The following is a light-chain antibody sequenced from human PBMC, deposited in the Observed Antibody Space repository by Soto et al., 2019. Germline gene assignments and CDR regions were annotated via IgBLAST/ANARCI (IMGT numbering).Light chain of an antibody. CDR1: QDIRNY. J-gene: IGKJ4*01. CDR3: QEYNIAPLT. V-gene: IGKV1-27*01. CDR2: VAS. Sequence: DIQMTQSPSSLSASVGDRVTISCRASQDIRNYLAWYKQKPGKVPRLLISVASTLQSGVPSRIGGSGSGTDLTLTISSLQPEDGATYYCQEYNIAPLTFGGGTKVEIK.